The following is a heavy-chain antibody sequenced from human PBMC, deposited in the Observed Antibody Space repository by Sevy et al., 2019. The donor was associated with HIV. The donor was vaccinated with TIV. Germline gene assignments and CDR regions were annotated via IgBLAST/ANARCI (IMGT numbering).Heavy chain of an antibody. CDR3: ASEGCTRPHDH. CDR1: GFNFNIYS. D-gene: IGHD2-8*01. CDR2: LSFGCGRI. V-gene: IGHV3-23*01. Sequence: GGSLRLSCVASGFNFNIYSMSWVRQAPGKGLEWVSTLSFGCGRINHADSVQGRFTMSPDDSKKTVYLEMNSLGAEDTAVYYCASEGCTRPHDHWGQGPLVTVSS. J-gene: IGHJ4*02.